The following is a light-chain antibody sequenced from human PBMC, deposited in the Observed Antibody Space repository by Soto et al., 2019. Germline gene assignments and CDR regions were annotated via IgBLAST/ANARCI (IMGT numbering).Light chain of an antibody. Sequence: IVMTQSPATLSVSHGDIANLSSRASQSVSINLAWYQQKPGQVPRLLIYGTSTRATGIPARFSGSGSETEFTLTISSLQSEDFAVYYCHQYHNWPWTFGQGTKVDI. CDR3: HQYHNWPWT. V-gene: IGKV3-15*01. J-gene: IGKJ1*01. CDR2: GTS. CDR1: QSVSIN.